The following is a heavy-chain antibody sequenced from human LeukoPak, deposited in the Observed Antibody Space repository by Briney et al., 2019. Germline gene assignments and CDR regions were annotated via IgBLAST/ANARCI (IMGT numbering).Heavy chain of an antibody. J-gene: IGHJ4*02. V-gene: IGHV3-74*01. Sequence: PGGSLRLSCAASGFTFSNYWMHWVRQAPGKGLVWVSRINSDGINTSYADSVKGRFTISRDNAKNSLYLQMNSLRAEDTAVYYCARDMTAVAGTVDYWGQGTLVTVSS. CDR3: ARDMTAVAGTVDY. D-gene: IGHD6-19*01. CDR1: GFTFSNYW. CDR2: INSDGINT.